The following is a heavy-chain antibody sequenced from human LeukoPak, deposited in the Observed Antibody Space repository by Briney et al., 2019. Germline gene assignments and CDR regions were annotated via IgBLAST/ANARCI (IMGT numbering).Heavy chain of an antibody. V-gene: IGHV3-30*04. CDR2: KQSDGSTT. CDR3: GRERSGTYVHAFDS. CDR1: GFTFSSYE. D-gene: IGHD3-3*01. Sequence: GGSLRLSCAASGFTFSSYEMNWVRQAPGKGLEWVAFKQSDGSTTFYADSVKGRFTISRDNSKNTVFLQMNSLRTDDTAVYYCGRERSGTYVHAFDSWGQGTLVTVSS. J-gene: IGHJ5*01.